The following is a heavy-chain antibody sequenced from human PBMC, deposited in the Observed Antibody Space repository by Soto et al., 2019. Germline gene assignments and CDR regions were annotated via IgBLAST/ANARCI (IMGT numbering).Heavy chain of an antibody. V-gene: IGHV3-7*01. CDR3: ARELTMTTVTSSYYFDY. Sequence: EVPLVESGGGLVQPGGSLRLSCAASGFTFSSYWMSWVRQAPGKGLEWVANIKQDGSEKYYVDSVKGRFTISRDNAKNSLYLQMNSLRAEDTAVYYCARELTMTTVTSSYYFDYWGQGTLVTVSS. CDR1: GFTFSSYW. J-gene: IGHJ4*02. D-gene: IGHD4-17*01. CDR2: IKQDGSEK.